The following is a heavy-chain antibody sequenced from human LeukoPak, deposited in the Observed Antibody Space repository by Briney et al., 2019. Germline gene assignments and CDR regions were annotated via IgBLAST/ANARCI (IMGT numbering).Heavy chain of an antibody. CDR3: ARGYGDYVSPSWFDP. Sequence: PSETLSLTCTVSGGSISSGDYYWSWIRQPPGKGLEWIGYIYYSGSTYYNPPLKSRVTTSVDTSKNQFSLKLSSVTAADTAVYYCARGYGDYVSPSWFDPWGQGTLVTVSS. J-gene: IGHJ5*02. CDR2: IYYSGST. V-gene: IGHV4-30-4*01. D-gene: IGHD4-17*01. CDR1: GGSISSGDYY.